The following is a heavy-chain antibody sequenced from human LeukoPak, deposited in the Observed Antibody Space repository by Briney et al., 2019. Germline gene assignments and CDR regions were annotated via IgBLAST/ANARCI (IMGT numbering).Heavy chain of an antibody. J-gene: IGHJ4*02. V-gene: IGHV3-48*03. CDR3: AREGVGIAAAGPYFDY. CDR1: GFTFSSYE. D-gene: IGHD6-13*01. CDR2: ISSSGSTI. Sequence: PGGSLRLSCAASGFTFSSYEMNWVRQAPGKGLEWVSYISSSGSTIYYADSVKGRFTISRDNAKNSLYLQMNSLRAEDTAVYYCAREGVGIAAAGPYFDYWGQGTLVTVSS.